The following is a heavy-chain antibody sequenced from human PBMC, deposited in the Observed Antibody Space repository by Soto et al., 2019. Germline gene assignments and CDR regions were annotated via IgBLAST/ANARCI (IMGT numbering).Heavy chain of an antibody. V-gene: IGHV3-23*01. Sequence: GGSLRLSCAASGFTFSSYAMSWVRQAPGKGLEWVSAISGSGGSTYYADSVKGRFTISRDNSKNTLYLQMNSLRAEDTAVYYWAKDGAPVDPAAGYYYYDGMDDWGQGTTVTVSS. D-gene: IGHD6-13*01. CDR1: GFTFSSYA. J-gene: IGHJ6*02. CDR3: AKDGAPVDPAAGYYYYDGMDD. CDR2: ISGSGGST.